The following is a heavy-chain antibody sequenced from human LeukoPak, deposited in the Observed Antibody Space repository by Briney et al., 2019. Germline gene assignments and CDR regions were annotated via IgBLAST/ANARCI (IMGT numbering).Heavy chain of an antibody. CDR1: GFTFSSYA. CDR2: ISGSGGST. V-gene: IGHV3-23*01. D-gene: IGHD2-2*01. CDR3: AKPRVGCSGASCYAFVFHFDY. J-gene: IGHJ4*02. Sequence: QPGGSLRLSCAASGFTFSSYAMSWVRQAPGKGLEWVSAISGSGGSTYYADSVKGRFTISRDNSKNTLYLQMNSLRAEDTAVYYCAKPRVGCSGASCYAFVFHFDYWGQGTLVTVSS.